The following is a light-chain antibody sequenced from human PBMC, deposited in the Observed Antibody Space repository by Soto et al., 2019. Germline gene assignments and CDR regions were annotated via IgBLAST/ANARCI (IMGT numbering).Light chain of an antibody. CDR2: DVS. CDR1: SSDVGGYNY. CDR3: SSYTSSSTRV. V-gene: IGLV2-14*01. J-gene: IGLJ1*01. Sequence: QSVLTQPAAVSGSPGQSITISCTGTSSDVGGYNYVSWYQQHPGKAPKLMIYDVSNRPSGVSNRFSGSKSGNTASLTISGLQAEDEGYYYCSSYTSSSTRVFGTGTKLTVL.